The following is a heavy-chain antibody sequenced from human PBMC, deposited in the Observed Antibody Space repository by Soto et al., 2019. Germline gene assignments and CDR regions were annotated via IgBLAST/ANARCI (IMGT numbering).Heavy chain of an antibody. J-gene: IGHJ4*02. CDR3: ARLSGYDYSSSWYFDY. CDR2: IIPIFGTA. Sequence: ASVKVSCKASGGTFSSYAISWARQAPGQGLEWMGGIIPIFGTANYAQKFQGRVTITADESTSTAYMELSRLRSEDTAVYYCARLSGYDYSSSWYFDYWGQGTLVTVSS. V-gene: IGHV1-69*13. CDR1: GGTFSSYA. D-gene: IGHD6-13*01.